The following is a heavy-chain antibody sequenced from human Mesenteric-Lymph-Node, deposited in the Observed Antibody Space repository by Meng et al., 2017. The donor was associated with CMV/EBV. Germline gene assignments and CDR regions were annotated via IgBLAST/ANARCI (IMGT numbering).Heavy chain of an antibody. D-gene: IGHD3-16*01. J-gene: IGHJ6*02. CDR1: GFTFSSYS. CDR2: ISSSSIYI. CDR3: TGFGVTGLDYYYYGMDV. Sequence: GESLKISCAASGFTFSSYSMNWVRQAPGKGLEWVSSISSSSIYIYYADSLKGRFTISRDNAKNSLYLQMNSLRAEDTAVYYCTGFGVTGLDYYYYGMDVWGQGTTVTVSS. V-gene: IGHV3-21*01.